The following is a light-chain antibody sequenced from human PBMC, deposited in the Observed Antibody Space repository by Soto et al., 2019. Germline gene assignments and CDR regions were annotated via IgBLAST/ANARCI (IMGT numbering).Light chain of an antibody. CDR2: LEGSGSY. J-gene: IGLJ3*02. CDR3: ETWDSNSWV. CDR1: SGHSTYI. Sequence: QSVLTHSSSASASLGSSVKFTCTLSSGHSTYIIAWHQQQPGKAPRYLMKLEGSGSYNKGSGVPDRFSGSSSGADRYLTISNLQFEDEADYYCETWDSNSWVFGGGTKVTVL. V-gene: IGLV4-60*02.